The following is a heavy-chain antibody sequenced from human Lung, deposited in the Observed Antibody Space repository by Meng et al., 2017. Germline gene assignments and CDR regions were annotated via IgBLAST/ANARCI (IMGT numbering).Heavy chain of an antibody. J-gene: IGHJ4*02. CDR3: AHASYYYDSSGYKFFDY. CDR2: IYWDDDK. CDR1: GCSLSTRGVG. D-gene: IGHD3-22*01. V-gene: IGHV2-5*02. Sequence: QITLKESGPTLVQPTQTLTLTCTVAGCSLSTRGVGVGWIRQPPGKALEWLALIYWDDDKRYSPSLKSRLTITKDTSKNQVVLTMTNMDPVDTATYYCAHASYYYDSSGYKFFDYWGQGTLVTVSS.